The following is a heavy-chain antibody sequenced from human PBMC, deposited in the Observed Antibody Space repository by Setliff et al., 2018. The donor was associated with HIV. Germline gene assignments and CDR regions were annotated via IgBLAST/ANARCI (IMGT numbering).Heavy chain of an antibody. CDR2: ITGSGDTT. V-gene: IGHV3-48*03. D-gene: IGHD6-19*01. J-gene: IGHJ4*02. Sequence: GGSLRLSCAASGFTFSNYEMSWVRQAPGKGPEWVSYITGSGDTTYYADSVKGRFTMSRDNSKDSVYLQMNTLRVEDTAVYYCAREATPRHSSGWVYFDYWGQGMMVTVSS. CDR3: AREATPRHSSGWVYFDY. CDR1: GFTFSNYE.